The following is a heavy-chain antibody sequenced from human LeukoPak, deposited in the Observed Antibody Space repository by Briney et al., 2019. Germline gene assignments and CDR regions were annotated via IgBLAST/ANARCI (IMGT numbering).Heavy chain of an antibody. J-gene: IGHJ4*02. Sequence: SETLSLTCTVSGGSISGYSWSWIRQPPGKGLEWLGYIYYSGSTNYNPSLKSRVTISVDTFKNHFSLKLTSVTAADTAVYYCARGLKPFDSWGQGTLVTVSS. CDR2: IYYSGST. CDR3: ARGLKPFDS. V-gene: IGHV4-59*01. CDR1: GGSISGYS.